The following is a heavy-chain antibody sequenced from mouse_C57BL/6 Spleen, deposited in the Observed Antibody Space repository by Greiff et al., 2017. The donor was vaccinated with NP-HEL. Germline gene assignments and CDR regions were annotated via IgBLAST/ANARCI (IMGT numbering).Heavy chain of an antibody. Sequence: EVKLVESGPELVKPGASVKISCKASGYSFTGYYMHWVKQSHGNILDWIGYIYPYNGVSSYNQKFKGKATLTVDKSSSTAYMELRSLTSEDSAVYYCAKLGGGKWFDYWGQGTTLTVSS. CDR2: IYPYNGVS. CDR3: AKLGGGKWFDY. V-gene: IGHV1-31*01. CDR1: GYSFTGYY. J-gene: IGHJ2*01. D-gene: IGHD4-1*01.